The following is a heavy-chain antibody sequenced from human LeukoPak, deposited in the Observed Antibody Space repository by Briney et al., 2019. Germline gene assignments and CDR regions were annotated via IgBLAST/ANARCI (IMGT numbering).Heavy chain of an antibody. CDR2: INPNSGDT. Sequence: ASVKVSCKASGYTFTGYYMHWVRQAPGQGLEWMGWINPNSGDTNYAQKFQGRVTMTRDTSISTDYMERSRLRSDDTAVYYCARESLRRDGYNWGQGTLVTVSS. D-gene: IGHD5-24*01. J-gene: IGHJ4*02. CDR1: GYTFTGYY. V-gene: IGHV1-2*02. CDR3: ARESLRRDGYN.